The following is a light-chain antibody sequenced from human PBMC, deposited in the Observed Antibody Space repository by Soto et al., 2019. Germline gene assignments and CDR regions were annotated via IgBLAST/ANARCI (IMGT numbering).Light chain of an antibody. Sequence: DLQMTQSPSTLSASVGDRVTITCRASQSISSWLAWYQQKPGKAPKLLIYDASSLESGVPSRFSGRGSGTEFTLTISSLQSEDFAVYYCQQFNKWPPTFGQGTKVDIK. CDR3: QQFNKWPPT. J-gene: IGKJ1*01. CDR1: QSISSW. CDR2: DAS. V-gene: IGKV1-5*01.